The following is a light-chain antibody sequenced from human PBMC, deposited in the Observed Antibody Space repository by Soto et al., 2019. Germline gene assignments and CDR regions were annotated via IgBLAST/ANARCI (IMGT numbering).Light chain of an antibody. CDR1: QSVSSY. J-gene: IGKJ5*01. Sequence: IVLTQSPATLSLWPGETAILSCRASQSVSSYLSWYQQKPGQAPRLLIYDASSRAPGVPARFSGSGSGTDFPLTISSLEPEDFALYYCQQRSSWITFGQGTRLEIE. CDR2: DAS. CDR3: QQRSSWIT. V-gene: IGKV3-11*01.